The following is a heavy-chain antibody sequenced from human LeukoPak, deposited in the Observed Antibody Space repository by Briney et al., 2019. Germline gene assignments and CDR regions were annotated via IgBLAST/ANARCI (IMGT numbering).Heavy chain of an antibody. CDR2: IYYSGST. CDR3: ARGDLYGEYYYYGMDV. Sequence: SETLSLTCTVSGGSISSGGYYWSWIRQHPGKGLEWIGYIYYSGSTYYNPSLKSRVTISVDTSKNQFSLKLSSVTAADTAVYYCARGDLYGEYYYYGMDVWGQGTTVTVSS. D-gene: IGHD4-17*01. CDR1: GGSISSGGYY. J-gene: IGHJ6*02. V-gene: IGHV4-31*03.